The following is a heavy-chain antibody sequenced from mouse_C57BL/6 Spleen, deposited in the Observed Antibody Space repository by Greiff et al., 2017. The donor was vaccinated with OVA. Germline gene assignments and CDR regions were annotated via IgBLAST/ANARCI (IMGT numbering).Heavy chain of an antibody. CDR2: IYPGSGST. D-gene: IGHD3-2*02. CDR3: ARPQIRLALDY. J-gene: IGHJ2*01. CDR1: GYTFTSYW. V-gene: IGHV1-55*01. Sequence: QVQLQQPGAELVKPGASVKMSCKASGYTFTSYWLTWVKQRPGQGLEWIGDIYPGSGSTNYNEKFKSKATLTVDTSSSTAYMQLSSLTSEDSAVYYCARPQIRLALDYWGQGTTLTVSS.